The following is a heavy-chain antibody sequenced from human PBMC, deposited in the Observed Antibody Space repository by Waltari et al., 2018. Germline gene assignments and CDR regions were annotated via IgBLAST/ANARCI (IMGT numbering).Heavy chain of an antibody. J-gene: IGHJ4*02. CDR2: INPNSGGT. Sequence: QVQLVQSGAEVKKPGASVKVSCKASGYTFTGYYMHWVRQAPGQGLEWMGRINPNSGGTNYAQKVQGRVTMTRDTSISTAYMELSRLRSDDTAVYYCARADYGDADFDYWGQGTLVTVSS. V-gene: IGHV1-2*06. CDR3: ARADYGDADFDY. D-gene: IGHD4-17*01. CDR1: GYTFTGYY.